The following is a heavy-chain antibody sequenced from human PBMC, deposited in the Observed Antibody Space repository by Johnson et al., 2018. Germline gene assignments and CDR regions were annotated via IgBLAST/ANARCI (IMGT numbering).Heavy chain of an antibody. V-gene: IGHV3-53*01. D-gene: IGHD4-17*01. CDR2: IYSGGST. Sequence: VQLVQSGGGLTQXGGSLRLXCAASGFSVSANYMNWFRQAPGKGLEWVSVIYSGGSTSYAKSVKGRFTISRDNSKNTLYLQMNSLRVEDTAVYYCVRGYGDYWGQGTLVTVSS. CDR1: GFSVSANY. CDR3: VRGYGDY. J-gene: IGHJ4*02.